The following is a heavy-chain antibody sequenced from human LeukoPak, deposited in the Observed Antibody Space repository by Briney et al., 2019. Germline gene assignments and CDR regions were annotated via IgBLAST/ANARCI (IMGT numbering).Heavy chain of an antibody. D-gene: IGHD3/OR15-3a*01. CDR2: IYYTGTT. CDR3: ARQEIGLRSFDP. J-gene: IGHJ5*02. Sequence: PSETLSLTCTVSGGSISTSSYYWGWIRQPPGKGLEWIGCIYYTGTTHYNPSLKSRVTISVDTSKNQFSLNLSSVTAADTAVYYCARQEIGLRSFDPWGQGTLVTVSS. V-gene: IGHV4-39*01. CDR1: GGSISTSSYY.